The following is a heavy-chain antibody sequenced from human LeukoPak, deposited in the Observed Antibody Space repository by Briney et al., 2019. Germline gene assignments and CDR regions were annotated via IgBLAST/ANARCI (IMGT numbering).Heavy chain of an antibody. CDR1: GITFNTYA. J-gene: IGHJ4*02. V-gene: IGHV3-23*01. CDR3: AKAGSDWYYFDS. D-gene: IGHD6-19*01. Sequence: PGGSLRLSCAASGITFNTYAMTWVRQAPGKGLEWVSDISESGGSTYYEDSVQGRFTISRDNSKNTLYLQMNSLRVEDTAIYYCAKAGSDWYYFDSWGQGTLVTVSS. CDR2: ISESGGST.